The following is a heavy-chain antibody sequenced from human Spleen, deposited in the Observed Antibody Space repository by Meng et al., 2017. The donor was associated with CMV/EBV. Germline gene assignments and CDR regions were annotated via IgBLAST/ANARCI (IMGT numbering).Heavy chain of an antibody. J-gene: IGHJ4*02. CDR3: ASPTAKYSGSYDY. CDR1: GYTFTGYY. D-gene: IGHD1-26*01. Sequence: CKASGYTFTGYYMNWVRQAPGQGLEWMGWINPNSGGTNYAQKFQGRVTMTRDTSISTAYMELSRLRSDDTAVYYCASPTAKYSGSYDYWGQGTLVTVSS. V-gene: IGHV1-2*02. CDR2: INPNSGGT.